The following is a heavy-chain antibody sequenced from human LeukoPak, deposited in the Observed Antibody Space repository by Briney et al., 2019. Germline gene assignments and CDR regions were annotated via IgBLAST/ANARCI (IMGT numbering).Heavy chain of an antibody. J-gene: IGHJ4*02. V-gene: IGHV5-10-1*01. CDR2: IDPSDSYT. CDR1: GYSFTSYW. CDR3: ARHLRRSSGWYGEYYFDY. D-gene: IGHD6-19*01. Sequence: GESLKIPCKGSGYSFTSYWISWVRQMPGKGLEWMGRIDPSDSYTNYSPSFQGHVTISADKSISTAYLQWSSLKASDTAMYYCARHLRRSSGWYGEYYFDYWGQGTLVTVSS.